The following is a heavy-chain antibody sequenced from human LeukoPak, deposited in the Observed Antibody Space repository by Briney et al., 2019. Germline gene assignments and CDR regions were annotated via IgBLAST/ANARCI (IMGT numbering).Heavy chain of an antibody. J-gene: IGHJ6*03. CDR1: GFTFSSYA. CDR3: AKSAGIRLNYYYMDV. CDR2: ISGSGGST. V-gene: IGHV3-23*01. D-gene: IGHD3-10*01. Sequence: GGSLRLSCAASGFTFSSYAMGWVRQAPGKGLEWVSAISGSGGSTYYADSVKGRFTISSDNSKNTLYLQMNSLRAEDTAVYYCAKSAGIRLNYYYMDVWGKGTTVTVSS.